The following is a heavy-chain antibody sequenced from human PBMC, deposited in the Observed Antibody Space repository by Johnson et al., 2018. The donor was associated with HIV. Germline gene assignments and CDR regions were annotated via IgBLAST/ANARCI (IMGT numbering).Heavy chain of an antibody. D-gene: IGHD3-3*01. V-gene: IGHV3-7*04. CDR3: ARARSGAFDI. Sequence: VQLLESGGGLVQPGGSLRLSCVVSGFSFTTIMTWLRQAPGKGLEWVANINQDGSETCYVDSVKGRFTISRDNAENSLYLQMTSLRAEDTAMYYCARARSGAFDIWGQGTMVTVSS. CDR2: INQDGSET. CDR1: GFSFTTI. J-gene: IGHJ3*02.